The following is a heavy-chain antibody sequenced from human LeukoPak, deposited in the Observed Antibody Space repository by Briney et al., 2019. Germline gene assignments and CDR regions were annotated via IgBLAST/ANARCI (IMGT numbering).Heavy chain of an antibody. V-gene: IGHV3-23*01. CDR2: ISGSGDNT. CDR1: GFRVSDYY. CDR3: AKGSGYDTDFDY. D-gene: IGHD5-12*01. J-gene: IGHJ4*02. Sequence: GGSLRLSCAVSGFRVSDYYTSWVRQAPGKGLEWVSGISGSGDNTYYADSVKGRFTISRDNSKNTLYLQMNSLRAEDTAVYYCAKGSGYDTDFDYWGQGTLVSVSS.